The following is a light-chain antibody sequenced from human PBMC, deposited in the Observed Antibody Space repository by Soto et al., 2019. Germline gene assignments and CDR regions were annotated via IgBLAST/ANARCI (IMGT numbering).Light chain of an antibody. CDR1: SGHSTNT. Sequence: QSVLTQSSSASASLGSSVKLTCTLSSGHSTNTIAWHQQQPGQAPRYLMKVEGSGSYSRGSGLPDRLSGSSSGADRYLTISNLQSEDEADYYCETWDSTTRVYGGGTQLTVL. CDR2: VEGSGSY. J-gene: IGLJ3*02. V-gene: IGLV4-60*03. CDR3: ETWDSTTRV.